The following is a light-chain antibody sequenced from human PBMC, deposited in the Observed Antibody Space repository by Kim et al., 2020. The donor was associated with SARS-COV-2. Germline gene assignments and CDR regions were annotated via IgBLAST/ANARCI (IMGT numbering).Light chain of an antibody. CDR3: QQRNSWPPAVT. CDR1: QNIDTY. V-gene: IGKV3-11*01. CDR2: DAS. Sequence: EVVLTQSPATLSLSPGERATLSCRASQNIDTYLAWYQQRPGQAPRLLVYDASNRATGVPDRFSGSGSGTDFTLTISSLEPEDFSLYYCQQRNSWPPAVTFGGGTKGDIK. J-gene: IGKJ4*01.